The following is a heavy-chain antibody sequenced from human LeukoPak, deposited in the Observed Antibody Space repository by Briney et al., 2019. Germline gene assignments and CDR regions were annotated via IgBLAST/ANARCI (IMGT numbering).Heavy chain of an antibody. CDR1: GFTFSSYA. V-gene: IGHV3-23*01. CDR3: AKAYYDSTGYYGY. CDR2: ISGSGGST. D-gene: IGHD3-22*01. J-gene: IGHJ4*02. Sequence: GGSLRLSCAASGFTFSSYAMSWVRQAPGKGLEWVSTISGSGGSTYYADSVKGRFTISRDNSKNTLYLQMNSLRAEDTAVYYCAKAYYDSTGYYGYWGQGTPVTVSS.